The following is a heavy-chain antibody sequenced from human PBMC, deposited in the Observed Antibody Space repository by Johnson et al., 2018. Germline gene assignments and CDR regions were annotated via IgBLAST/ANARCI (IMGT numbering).Heavy chain of an antibody. J-gene: IGHJ6*02. CDR3: SRGGAVTPYFYGMDV. D-gene: IGHD4-17*01. V-gene: IGHV3-72*01. CDR2: IRNKPNRYTT. Sequence: VQLVESGGGLVQXGGSLRLXCAASGFTFSDHYMDWVRQAPGKGLEWVGRIRNKPNRYTTEYGASVRGKFSISRDDSKNSLYLQMNSLKTEDTAVYYCSRGGAVTPYFYGMDVWGQGTTVTVSS. CDR1: GFTFSDHY.